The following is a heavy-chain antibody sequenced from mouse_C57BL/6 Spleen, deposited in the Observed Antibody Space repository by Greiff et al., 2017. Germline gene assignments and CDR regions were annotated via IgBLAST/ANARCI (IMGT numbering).Heavy chain of an antibody. V-gene: IGHV14-4*01. D-gene: IGHD2-1*01. J-gene: IGHJ1*03. CDR3: TARGVYGSASGWYFEV. Sequence: VQLQQSGAELVRPGASVKLSCTASGFNIKDDYMHWVKQRPEQGLEWIGWIDPENGDTEYASKVQGKATITADTYSNTAYLRLSSLTSEDTTVWYCTARGVYGSASGWYFEVWGTGTTVTVAS. CDR2: IDPENGDT. CDR1: GFNIKDDY.